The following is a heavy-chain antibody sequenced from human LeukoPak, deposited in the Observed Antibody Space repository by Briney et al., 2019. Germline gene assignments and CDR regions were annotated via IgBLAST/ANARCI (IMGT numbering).Heavy chain of an antibody. Sequence: GGSLRLSCAASGFTFSSYAMHWVRHAPGKGLEWVAVISYDGSNKYYADSVKGRFTISRDNSKNTLYLQMNSLRAEDTAVYYCARGLWSSSWSIDYWGQGTLVTVSS. CDR3: ARGLWSSSWSIDY. CDR1: GFTFSSYA. CDR2: ISYDGSNK. V-gene: IGHV3-30*04. J-gene: IGHJ4*02. D-gene: IGHD6-13*01.